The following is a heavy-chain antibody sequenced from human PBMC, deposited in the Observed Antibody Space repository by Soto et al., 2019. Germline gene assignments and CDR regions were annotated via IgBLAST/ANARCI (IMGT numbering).Heavy chain of an antibody. CDR1: GFTFSTYW. CDR2: INPDGNVG. Sequence: EVQLLGSGGGLVQPGGSLRLSCVGSGFTFSTYWMNWVRQAPGKGLEWVANINPDGNVGTYVDSVRGRFTTSRDNAKNSLYLQMNSLGAGDTAVYFCAGWGGHDYNYWGQGIMVTVSS. D-gene: IGHD4-4*01. CDR3: AGWGGHDYNY. J-gene: IGHJ4*02. V-gene: IGHV3-7*03.